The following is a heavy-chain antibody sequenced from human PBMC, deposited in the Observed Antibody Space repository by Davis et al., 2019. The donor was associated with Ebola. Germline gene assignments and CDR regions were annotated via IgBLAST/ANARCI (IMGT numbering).Heavy chain of an antibody. CDR1: GYSFTSYW. V-gene: IGHV5-10-1*01. CDR3: ASLERTYYEFWSGTDGMDV. CDR2: IDPSDSYT. D-gene: IGHD3-3*01. Sequence: GESLKISCKGSGYSFTSYWISWVRQMPGKGLEWMGRIDPSDSYTNYSPSFQGHVTISADKSISTAYLQWSSLKASDTAMYYCASLERTYYEFWSGTDGMDVWGQGTTVTVSS. J-gene: IGHJ6*02.